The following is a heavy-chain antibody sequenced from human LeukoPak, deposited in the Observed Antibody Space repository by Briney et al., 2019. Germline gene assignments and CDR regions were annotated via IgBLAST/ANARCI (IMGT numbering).Heavy chain of an antibody. Sequence: SETLSLTCAVSGGSISSGGYSWSWIRQPPGKGLEWIGYIYHSGSTYCNPTLKSRVTISVDRSKNQFSLKLSSVTAADTAVYYCARDMRYCSSTSCTNWFDPWGQGALVTVSS. D-gene: IGHD2-2*01. CDR1: GGSISSGGYS. CDR3: ARDMRYCSSTSCTNWFDP. CDR2: IYHSGST. V-gene: IGHV4-30-2*01. J-gene: IGHJ5*02.